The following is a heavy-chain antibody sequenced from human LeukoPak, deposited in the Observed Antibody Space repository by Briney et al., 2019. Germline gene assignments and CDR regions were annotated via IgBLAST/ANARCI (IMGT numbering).Heavy chain of an antibody. CDR3: ARDNALRDIVVVVAATKLHWFDP. V-gene: IGHV4-38-2*02. CDR2: IYHSGST. Sequence: SETLSLTCTVSGYSISSGYYWGWIRQPPGKGLEWIGRIYHSGSTYYNPSLKSRVTISVDTSKDQFSLKLSSVTAADTAVYYCARDNALRDIVVVVAATKLHWFDPWGQGTLVTVSS. D-gene: IGHD2-15*01. CDR1: GYSISSGYY. J-gene: IGHJ5*02.